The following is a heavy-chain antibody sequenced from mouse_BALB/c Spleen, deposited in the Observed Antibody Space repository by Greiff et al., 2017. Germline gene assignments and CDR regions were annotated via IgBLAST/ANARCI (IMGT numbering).Heavy chain of an antibody. D-gene: IGHD4-1*02. V-gene: IGHV1-67*01. CDR1: SYTFTDYA. CDR3: AREPSTGTGAMDY. CDR2: ISTYYGNT. Sequence: VQLQQSGPELVRPGVSVKISCKGSSYTFTDYAMHWVKQSHAKSLEWIGVISTYYGNTNYNQKFKGKATMTVDKSSSTAYMELTRLTSEDSAVYYGAREPSTGTGAMDYWGQGTSVTVSS. J-gene: IGHJ4*01.